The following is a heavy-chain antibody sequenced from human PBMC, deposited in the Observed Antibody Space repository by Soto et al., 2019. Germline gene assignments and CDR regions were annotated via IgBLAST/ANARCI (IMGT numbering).Heavy chain of an antibody. V-gene: IGHV1-69*06. D-gene: IGHD1-26*01. CDR2: IIPIFGTA. CDR1: GGTFSSYA. J-gene: IGHJ6*02. CDR3: ARFTDSGSYYDYYYGMDV. Sequence: ASVKVSWKASGGTFSSYAISWGRQAPGQGLEWMGGIIPIFGTANYAQKFQGRVTITADKSTSTAYMGLSSLRSEDTAVYYCARFTDSGSYYDYYYGMDVWGQGTTVTVSS.